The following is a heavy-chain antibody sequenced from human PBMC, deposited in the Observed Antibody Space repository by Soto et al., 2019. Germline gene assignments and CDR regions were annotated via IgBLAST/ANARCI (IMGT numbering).Heavy chain of an antibody. Sequence: GGSLRLSCAASGFTFSSYGMHWVRQAPGKGLEWVAVIWYDGSNKYYADSVKGRFTISRDNSKNTLYLQMNSLRAEDTAVYYCARGGLVIKYDAFDIWGQGTMVTVS. J-gene: IGHJ3*02. D-gene: IGHD2-8*02. CDR1: GFTFSSYG. CDR2: IWYDGSNK. CDR3: ARGGLVIKYDAFDI. V-gene: IGHV3-33*01.